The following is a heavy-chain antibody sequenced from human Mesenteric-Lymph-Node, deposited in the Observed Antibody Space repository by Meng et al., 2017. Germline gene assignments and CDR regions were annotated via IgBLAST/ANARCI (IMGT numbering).Heavy chain of an antibody. CDR2: IIPIFGTA. CDR3: ARGGVSYQLLTRLAY. Sequence: QVQLVEFWVEVKKPGSSVKVSCKASGGTFSSYAISWVRQAPGQGLEWMGGIIPIFGTANYAQKFQGRVTITADESTSTAYMELSSLRSEDTAVYYCARGGVSYQLLTRLAYWGQGTLVTASS. V-gene: IGHV1-69*01. CDR1: GGTFSSYA. D-gene: IGHD3-10*01. J-gene: IGHJ4*02.